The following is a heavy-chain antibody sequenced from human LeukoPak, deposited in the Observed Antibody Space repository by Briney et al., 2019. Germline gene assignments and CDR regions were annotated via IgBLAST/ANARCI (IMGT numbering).Heavy chain of an antibody. Sequence: SETLSLTCTVSGGSISSDYWSWIRQPAGKGLEWIGRIYTGGSTTHYNPSLKSRVSMSVDTSKKQFSLKLSSVTAADTAVYYCAREWVPTSPDYFDYWGHGILVTVSS. CDR3: AREWVPTSPDYFDY. CDR1: GGSISSDY. D-gene: IGHD1-26*01. V-gene: IGHV4-4*07. CDR2: IYTGGST. J-gene: IGHJ4*01.